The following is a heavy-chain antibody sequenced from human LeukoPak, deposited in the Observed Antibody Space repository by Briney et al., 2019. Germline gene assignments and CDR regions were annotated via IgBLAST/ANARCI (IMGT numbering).Heavy chain of an antibody. Sequence: GSLRLSCAASGFTFSSYAMSWVRQAPGKGLEWVSAISGSGGSTYYADSVKGRFTISRANSKNTLYLQMNSLRAEDTAVYYCAKDPSLARSYYYYYYMDVWGKGTTVTVSS. V-gene: IGHV3-23*01. CDR1: GFTFSSYA. J-gene: IGHJ6*03. CDR2: ISGSGGST. CDR3: AKDPSLARSYYYYYYMDV.